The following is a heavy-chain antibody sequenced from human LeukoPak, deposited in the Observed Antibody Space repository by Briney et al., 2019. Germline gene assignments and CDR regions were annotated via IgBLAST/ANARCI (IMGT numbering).Heavy chain of an antibody. Sequence: GSLRLSCAASGFTFSDYWMHWVRQAPGKGLVWVSRIRRDGSETNYEDSVKGRFTISRDNARNTPYLQMNSLRAEDTAIYYCARNFVGSDTSDFDSWGQGTLVTVSS. CDR2: IRRDGSET. V-gene: IGHV3-74*01. CDR3: ARNFVGSDTSDFDS. J-gene: IGHJ4*02. CDR1: GFTFSDYW. D-gene: IGHD1-26*01.